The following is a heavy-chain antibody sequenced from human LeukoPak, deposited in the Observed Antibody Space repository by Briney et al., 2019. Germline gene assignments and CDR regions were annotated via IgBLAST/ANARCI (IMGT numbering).Heavy chain of an antibody. CDR1: RDSVSSNSAA. CDR2: TYYRSKWYY. CDR3: ARDFSWGQYDY. Sequence: SQTLSLTCAISRDSVSSNSAAWNWITQSPSRALEWLGRTYYRSKWYYDYAVSLKSRISINPDTSKNQFSLQLNSVTPEDTAVYYCARDFSWGQYDYWGQGTLVTVSS. J-gene: IGHJ4*02. D-gene: IGHD4-11*01. V-gene: IGHV6-1*01.